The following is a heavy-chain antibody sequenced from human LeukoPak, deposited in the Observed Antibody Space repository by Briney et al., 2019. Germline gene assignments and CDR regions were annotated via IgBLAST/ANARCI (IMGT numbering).Heavy chain of an antibody. D-gene: IGHD3-22*01. Sequence: GGSLRLSCAASGFTVSSNYMSWVRQAPGKGLEWVAVIYSGGSTYYADSVKGRFTISRDNSKNTLYLQMNSLRAEDTAVYYCARGYDSSGLVDYWGQGTLVTVSS. CDR1: GFTVSSNY. CDR2: IYSGGST. J-gene: IGHJ4*02. CDR3: ARGYDSSGLVDY. V-gene: IGHV3-66*01.